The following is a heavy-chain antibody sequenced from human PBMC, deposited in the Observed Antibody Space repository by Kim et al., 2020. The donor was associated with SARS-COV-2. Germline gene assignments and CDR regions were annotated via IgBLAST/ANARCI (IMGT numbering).Heavy chain of an antibody. J-gene: IGHJ3*02. D-gene: IGHD3-9*01. CDR3: ARDGGYFDSLRADAFDI. V-gene: IGHV4-4*02. Sequence: LKSRVTISVDKSKNQFSLKLSSVTAADTAVYYCARDGGYFDSLRADAFDIWGQGTMVTVSS.